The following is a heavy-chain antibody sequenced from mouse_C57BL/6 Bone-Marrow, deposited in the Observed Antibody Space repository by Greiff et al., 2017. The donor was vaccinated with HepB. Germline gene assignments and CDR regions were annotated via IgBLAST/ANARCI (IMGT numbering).Heavy chain of an antibody. D-gene: IGHD2-4*01. CDR1: GYTFTSYG. CDR2: IFPRSGNT. Sequence: VQLQQSGAELARPGASVKLSCKASGYTFTSYGISWVKQRTGQGLEWIGEIFPRSGNTYYNEKFKGKATLTADKSSSTADMELRSLTSEDSAVYFCARWGYEYDWYFDVRGTGTTVTVSS. J-gene: IGHJ1*03. CDR3: ARWGYEYDWYFDV. V-gene: IGHV1-81*01.